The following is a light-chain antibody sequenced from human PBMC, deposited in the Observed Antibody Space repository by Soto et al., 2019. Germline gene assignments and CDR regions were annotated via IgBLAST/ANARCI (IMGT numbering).Light chain of an antibody. CDR1: KIGSKI. J-gene: IGLJ1*01. CDR2: DAT. Sequence: YALTRPPSVSVAPGQTAKSACGGDKIGSKIVHWYKQRPGQAPVAVVFDATDRPSGIPDRISASRSGDTATLTISRVDAGDEADYYCQVWASTAELFVFGSGTKVTVL. V-gene: IGLV3-21*02. CDR3: QVWASTAELFV.